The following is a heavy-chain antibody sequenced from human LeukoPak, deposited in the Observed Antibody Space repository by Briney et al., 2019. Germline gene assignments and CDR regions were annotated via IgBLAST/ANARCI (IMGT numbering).Heavy chain of an antibody. V-gene: IGHV3-20*04. CDR1: GFTFDDYG. J-gene: IGHJ4*02. CDR2: INWNGGST. CDR3: ARDGDYYGSGSYCGIDY. D-gene: IGHD3-10*01. Sequence: GGSLRLSCAASGFTFDDYGMSWVRQAPGKGLEWVPGINWNGGSTGYADSVKGRFTISRDNAKNSLYLQMNSLRAEDTALYYCARDGDYYGSGSYCGIDYWGQGTLVTVSS.